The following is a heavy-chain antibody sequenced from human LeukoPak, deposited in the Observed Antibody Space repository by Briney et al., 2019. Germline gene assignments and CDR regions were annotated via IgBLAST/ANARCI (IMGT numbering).Heavy chain of an antibody. Sequence: GGSLRLSCVASGFIFSNYEMNWVRQAPGKGLEWVSYISSSGGSIYYADSVKGRFTFSRDSAKNSLYLQMNSLRAEETAVYYCARDLWLQDNYHMDVWEKGTTVTVSS. CDR3: ARDLWLQDNYHMDV. V-gene: IGHV3-48*03. D-gene: IGHD5-24*01. CDR1: GFIFSNYE. CDR2: ISSSGGSI. J-gene: IGHJ6*03.